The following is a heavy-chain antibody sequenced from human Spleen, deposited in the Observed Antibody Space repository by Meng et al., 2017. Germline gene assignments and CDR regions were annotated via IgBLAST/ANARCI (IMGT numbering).Heavy chain of an antibody. CDR2: IYYSGST. V-gene: IGHV4-39*07. J-gene: IGHJ4*02. CDR1: GGSISSSSYY. CDR3: AGETAGGTGKTDY. Sequence: SETLSLTCTVSGGSISSSSYYWGWIRQPPGKGLEWIGSIYYSGSTYYNPSLKSRVTISVDTSKNQFSLKLSSVTAADTAVYYCAGETAGGTGKTDYWGQGTLVTVSS. D-gene: IGHD6-13*01.